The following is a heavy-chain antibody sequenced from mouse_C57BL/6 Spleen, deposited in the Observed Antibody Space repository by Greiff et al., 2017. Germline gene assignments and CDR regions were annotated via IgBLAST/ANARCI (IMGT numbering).Heavy chain of an antibody. CDR1: GFTFSNYW. J-gene: IGHJ2*01. Sequence: EVKLMESGGGLVQPGGSMNLSCVASGFTFSNYWMNWVRQSPEKGLGWVAQIRLKSDNYATHYAESVKGRFTISRDDSKSSVYLQMNNLRAEDTGIYYCTGGYYGNPNFWGQDTTLTDSS. CDR3: TGGYYGNPNF. CDR2: IRLKSDNYAT. D-gene: IGHD2-1*01. V-gene: IGHV6-3*01.